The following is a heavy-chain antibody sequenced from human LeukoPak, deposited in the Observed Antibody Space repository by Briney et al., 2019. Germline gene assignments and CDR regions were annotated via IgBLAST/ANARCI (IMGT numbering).Heavy chain of an antibody. CDR1: GFSFSTYN. D-gene: IGHD3-3*01. Sequence: QPGGSLRLSCAASGFSFSTYNMIWVRQAPGKGLECLSYITPTSTTIHYADSVKGRFAVSKDNANSLLYLQMHSLRVEDTAVYYCARVVSGVTGGDYWGQGTLVSVSS. CDR3: ARVVSGVTGGDY. V-gene: IGHV3-48*04. J-gene: IGHJ4*02. CDR2: ITPTSTTI.